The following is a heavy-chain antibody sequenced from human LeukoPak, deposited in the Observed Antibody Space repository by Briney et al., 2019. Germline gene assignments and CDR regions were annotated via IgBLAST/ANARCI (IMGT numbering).Heavy chain of an antibody. CDR2: MNPNSGNT. J-gene: IGHJ4*02. Sequence: ASVKVSCKASGYTFTSYDINWVRQATGQGLEWMGWMNPNSGNTGYAQKFQGRVTMTRNTSISTAYMELSSLRSEDTAVYYCARGLRYFDCLLLEYYFDYWGQGTLVTVSS. CDR3: ARGLRYFDCLLLEYYFDY. CDR1: GYTFTSYD. V-gene: IGHV1-8*01. D-gene: IGHD3-9*01.